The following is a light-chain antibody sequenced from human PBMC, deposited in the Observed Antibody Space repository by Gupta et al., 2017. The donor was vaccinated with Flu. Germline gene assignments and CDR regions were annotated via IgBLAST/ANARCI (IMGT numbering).Light chain of an antibody. CDR1: QSISTW. CDR3: QNYNGHST. CDR2: KTS. J-gene: IGKJ3*01. Sequence: DVQMTQSPSTLSASVGDRVTITCRASQSISTWLAWYQQKAGQAPKLLIYKTSTLESGVPSRFSGSGSGTEFTLTISSLQPDDFATYYCQNYNGHSTFGPGTKVDIK. V-gene: IGKV1-5*03.